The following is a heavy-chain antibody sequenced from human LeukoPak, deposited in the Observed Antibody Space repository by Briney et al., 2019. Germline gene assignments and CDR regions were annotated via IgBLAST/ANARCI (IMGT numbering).Heavy chain of an antibody. CDR3: ARGVAGYSSSWSSYYYYYMDV. Sequence: ASVKVSCKASGYTFTSYDINWVRQATGQGSEWMGWMNPNRGNTGYAQKFQGRVTITRKTYIRKAYLELSSLRSDDTAVYYCARGVAGYSSSWSSYYYYYMDVWGKGTTVTVSS. D-gene: IGHD6-13*01. CDR2: MNPNRGNT. J-gene: IGHJ6*03. CDR1: GYTFTSYD. V-gene: IGHV1-8*03.